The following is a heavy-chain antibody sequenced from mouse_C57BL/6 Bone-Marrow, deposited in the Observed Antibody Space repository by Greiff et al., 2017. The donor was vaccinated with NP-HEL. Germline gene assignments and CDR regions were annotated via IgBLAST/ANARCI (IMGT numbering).Heavy chain of an antibody. CDR3: ARGDGYDTGDY. Sequence: EVKLVESGGGLVKPGGSLKLSCAASGFTFSSYAMSWVRQTPEKRLEWVATISDGGSYTYYPDNVKGRFTISRDNAKNNLYLQMSHLKSEDTAMYYCARGDGYDTGDYWGQGTTLTVSS. D-gene: IGHD2-3*01. CDR1: GFTFSSYA. J-gene: IGHJ2*01. V-gene: IGHV5-4*03. CDR2: ISDGGSYT.